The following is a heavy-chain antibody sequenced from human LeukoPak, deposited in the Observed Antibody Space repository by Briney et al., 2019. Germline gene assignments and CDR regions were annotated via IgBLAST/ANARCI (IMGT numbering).Heavy chain of an antibody. CDR1: GYTFTSYD. V-gene: IGHV1-8*03. CDR3: ARGSKSRGGYHYYYYYMDV. J-gene: IGHJ6*03. CDR2: VNPNSGNT. Sequence: GASVKVSCKASGYTFTSYDINWVRQATGQGLEWMGWVNPNSGNTGYAQKFQGRVTITRNTSISTAYMELSSLRSEDTAVYYCARGSKSRGGYHYYYYYMDVWGKGTTVTVSS. D-gene: IGHD3-16*02.